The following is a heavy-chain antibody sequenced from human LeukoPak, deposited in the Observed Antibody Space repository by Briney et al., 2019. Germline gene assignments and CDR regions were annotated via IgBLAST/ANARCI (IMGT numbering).Heavy chain of an antibody. V-gene: IGHV3-7*01. CDR2: IKQDGSEK. D-gene: IGHD2-2*02. Sequence: GGSLRLSCAASGFAVSASYTNWVRQAPGKGLEWVANIKQDGSEKSYVDSVKGRFTISRDNANNSLYLQMNSLRVEDTAVYYCARTGGQLLYRYFDYWGQGTLVTVSS. CDR3: ARTGGQLLYRYFDY. CDR1: GFAVSASY. J-gene: IGHJ4*02.